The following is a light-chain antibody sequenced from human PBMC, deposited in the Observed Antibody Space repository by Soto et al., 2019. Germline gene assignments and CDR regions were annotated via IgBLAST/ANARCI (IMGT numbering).Light chain of an antibody. CDR2: GAS. CDR3: QQYGSSGT. J-gene: IGKJ1*01. CDR1: QSVSSN. V-gene: IGKV3-20*01. Sequence: EIVLTQSPGTLSVSPGERATLSCRASQSVSSNLAWYQQKPGQAPRLLIYGASTRATGISARFSGSGSGTDFTLTISRLEPEDFAVYYCQQYGSSGTFGQGTKVDIK.